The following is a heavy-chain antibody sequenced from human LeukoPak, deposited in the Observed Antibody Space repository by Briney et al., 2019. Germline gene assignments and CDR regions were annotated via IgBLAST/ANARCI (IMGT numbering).Heavy chain of an antibody. Sequence: SETLSLTCTVSGGSISSSSYYWGWIRQPPGKGLEWIGSIYYSGSTYYNPSLKSRVTISVDTSKNQFSLKLSSVTAADTAVYYCARELRYFDWLVDRTPTNWFDPWGQGTLVTVSS. J-gene: IGHJ5*02. CDR2: IYYSGST. CDR1: GGSISSSSYY. CDR3: ARELRYFDWLVDRTPTNWFDP. D-gene: IGHD3-9*01. V-gene: IGHV4-39*07.